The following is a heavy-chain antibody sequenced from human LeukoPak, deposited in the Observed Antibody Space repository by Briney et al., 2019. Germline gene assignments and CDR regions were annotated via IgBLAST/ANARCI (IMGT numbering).Heavy chain of an antibody. CDR2: IKQDGSEK. D-gene: IGHD6-19*01. V-gene: IGHV3-7*03. CDR1: GFTFSTYW. CDR3: AKDKGWLVPIYFDY. J-gene: IGHJ4*02. Sequence: GGSLRLSCAASGFTFSTYWMTWVRQAPGKGLEWVANIKQDGSEKYYVDSVKGRFTISRDNSKNTLYLQMNSLRAEDTAVYYCAKDKGWLVPIYFDYWGQGTLVTVSS.